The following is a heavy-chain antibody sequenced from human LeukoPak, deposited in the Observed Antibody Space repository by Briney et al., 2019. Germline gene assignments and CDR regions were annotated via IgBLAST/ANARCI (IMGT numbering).Heavy chain of an antibody. V-gene: IGHV1-69*13. D-gene: IGHD3-10*01. J-gene: IGHJ3*02. CDR2: IIPIFGTA. CDR1: GYTFTGYY. Sequence: SVKVSCKASGYTFTGYYMHWVRQAPGQGLEWMGGIIPIFGTANYAQKFQGRVTITADESTSTAYMELSSLRSEDTAVYYCARGGGEGPFDIWGQGTMVTVSS. CDR3: ARGGGEGPFDI.